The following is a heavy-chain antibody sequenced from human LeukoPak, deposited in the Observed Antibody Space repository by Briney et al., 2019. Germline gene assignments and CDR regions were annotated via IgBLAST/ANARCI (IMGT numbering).Heavy chain of an antibody. V-gene: IGHV5-51*01. CDR3: ARHRSPSVDCSGGSCYNYYYGMDV. CDR2: IYAGDSDT. J-gene: IGHJ6*02. Sequence: GESLKISCEGSGYSFTSYWIGCVRQMPGKGLEWMGIIYAGDSDTRYSPSFQGQVTISADKSISTAYLQWSSLKASDTAMYYCARHRSPSVDCSGGSCYNYYYGMDVWGQGTTVTVSS. D-gene: IGHD2-15*01. CDR1: GYSFTSYW.